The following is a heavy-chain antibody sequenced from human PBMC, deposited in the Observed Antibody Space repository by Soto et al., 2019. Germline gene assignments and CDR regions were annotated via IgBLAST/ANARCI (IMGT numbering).Heavy chain of an antibody. V-gene: IGHV4-31*03. Sequence: SETLSLTCTVSGGSISSGGYYWSWIRQHPGKGLEWIGYINHSGSTNYNPSLKSRVTISVDTSKNQFSLKLSSVTAADTAVYYCARLRFRSYGMDVWGQGTTVTVSS. CDR2: INHSGST. CDR1: GGSISSGGYY. J-gene: IGHJ6*02. CDR3: ARLRFRSYGMDV. D-gene: IGHD3-16*01.